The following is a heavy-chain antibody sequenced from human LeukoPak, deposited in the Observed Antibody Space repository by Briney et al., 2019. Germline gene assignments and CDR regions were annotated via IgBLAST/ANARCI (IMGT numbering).Heavy chain of an antibody. J-gene: IGHJ4*02. Sequence: PGGSLRLSCSASGFTFDDYTMHWVRQAPGKGLEWVSLISWDGGSTYYADSVKGRFTISRDNAKNSLYLQMNSLRAEDTALYYCAKGSSSMNLDYWGQGTLVTVSS. V-gene: IGHV3-43*01. CDR1: GFTFDDYT. CDR3: AKGSSSMNLDY. D-gene: IGHD6-13*01. CDR2: ISWDGGST.